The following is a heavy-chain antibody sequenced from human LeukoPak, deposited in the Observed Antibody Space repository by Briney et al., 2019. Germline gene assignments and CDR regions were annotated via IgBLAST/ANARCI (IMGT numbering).Heavy chain of an antibody. V-gene: IGHV1-2*02. CDR2: INPNSGGT. CDR1: GYTFTGYY. J-gene: IGHJ3*02. D-gene: IGHD3-10*01. Sequence: ASVKVSCKASGYTFTGYYMHWVRQAPGQGLEWMGWINPNSGGTNYAQKFQGRVTMTRDTSISTAYMELSRLRSDDTAVYYCARDPLYYYGSGSRAAFDIWGQGTMVTVSS. CDR3: ARDPLYYYGSGSRAAFDI.